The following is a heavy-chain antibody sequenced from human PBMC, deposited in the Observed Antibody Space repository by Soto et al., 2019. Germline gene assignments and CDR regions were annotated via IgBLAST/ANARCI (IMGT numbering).Heavy chain of an antibody. D-gene: IGHD6-13*01. CDR3: ARDQSLFGYSRWYFDR. CDR1: GGTFSSYA. Sequence: QVQLVQSGAEVKKPGSSVKVSCKASGGTFSSYAISWVRQAPGQGREWMGGIIPIFGTAKYAQKFQGRVTITADESTSTAYMELSSLRSEDTAVYYCARDQSLFGYSRWYFDRWGRGTLVTASS. J-gene: IGHJ2*01. CDR2: IIPIFGTA. V-gene: IGHV1-69*01.